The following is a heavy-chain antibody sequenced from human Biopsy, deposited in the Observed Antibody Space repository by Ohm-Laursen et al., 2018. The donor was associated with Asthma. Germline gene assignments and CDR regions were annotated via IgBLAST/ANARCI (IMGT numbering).Heavy chain of an antibody. D-gene: IGHD4-17*01. CDR2: HDHEEGGT. CDR3: ASDFPKDYVRYNFQF. J-gene: IGHJ4*02. CDR1: GYSLTDLS. V-gene: IGHV1-24*01. Sequence: ASVKGSCKISGYSLTDLSMHWVRQAPGQGLEWMGGHDHEEGGTVNAWRFQGRVTMTEDTSTDTAYMELSSLSSDDTAVYYCASDFPKDYVRYNFQFWGQGTLVTVSS.